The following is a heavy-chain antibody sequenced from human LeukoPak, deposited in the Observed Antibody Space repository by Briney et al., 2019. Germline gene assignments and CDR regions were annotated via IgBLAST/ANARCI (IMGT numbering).Heavy chain of an antibody. CDR2: VNSDGSST. Sequence: GGSLRLSCAASGFTFSSYWMHWVRQAPGKGLVWVSRVNSDGSSTTYADSVKGRFTISRDNAKNTLYLQMNSLRAADTAVYYCARTPRLLSYNWFDPWDQGTLVTVSS. J-gene: IGHJ5*02. CDR3: ARTPRLLSYNWFDP. V-gene: IGHV3-74*01. D-gene: IGHD2-15*01. CDR1: GFTFSSYW.